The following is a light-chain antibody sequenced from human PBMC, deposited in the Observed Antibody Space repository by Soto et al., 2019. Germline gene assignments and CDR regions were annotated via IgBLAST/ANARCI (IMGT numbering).Light chain of an antibody. CDR3: QQRSNWPRT. V-gene: IGKV3-11*01. CDR1: QSVSSY. Sequence: EIVLTQSPATLSLSPGERATLSCRASQSVSSYLAWYQQKPGQAPRLLIYDASNRATGITARFSGSGSGTDFPLTISSLEPEDFAVYYCQQRSNWPRTFGPGTKVDIK. J-gene: IGKJ3*01. CDR2: DAS.